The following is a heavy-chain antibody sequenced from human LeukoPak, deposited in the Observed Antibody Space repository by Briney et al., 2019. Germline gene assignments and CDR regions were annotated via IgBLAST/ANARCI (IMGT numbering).Heavy chain of an antibody. CDR2: IKQDGSEK. D-gene: IGHD5-24*01. J-gene: IGHJ4*02. Sequence: GGSLRLSCAASGFTFSSFSMNWVRQAPGKGLEWVANIKQDGSEKYYVDSVKGRFTISRDNAKNSLYLQMNSLRAEDTAVYYCAGRRGDWGQGTLVTVSS. CDR1: GFTFSSFS. CDR3: AGRRGD. V-gene: IGHV3-7*01.